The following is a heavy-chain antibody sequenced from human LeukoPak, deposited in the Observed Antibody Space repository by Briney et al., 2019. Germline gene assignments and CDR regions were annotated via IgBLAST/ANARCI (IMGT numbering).Heavy chain of an antibody. J-gene: IGHJ4*02. CDR1: GGSISSYN. CDR3: AGDEARYSGSPALFDY. CDR2: IYTSGST. D-gene: IGHD1-26*01. Sequence: SETLSLTCTVSGGSISSYNWSWIRQPAGKGLEWIGRIYTSGSTNYNPSLKSRVTMSVDTSKNQFSLKLRSVTAADTAVYYCAGDEARYSGSPALFDYWGQGTLVTVSS. V-gene: IGHV4-4*07.